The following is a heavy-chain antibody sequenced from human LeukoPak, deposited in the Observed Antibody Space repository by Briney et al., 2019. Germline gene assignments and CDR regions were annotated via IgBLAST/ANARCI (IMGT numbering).Heavy chain of an antibody. CDR1: GFTFSSYS. V-gene: IGHV3-21*04. Sequence: PGGSLRLSCAASGFTFSSYSMNWVRQAPGKGLEWVSSISSSSSYIYYADSVKGRFTISRDNAKNSLYLQMNSLRAEDTAMYYCARSTLPGRSGRTEFFQHWGQGTLVTVSS. CDR2: ISSSSSYI. D-gene: IGHD6-19*01. CDR3: ARSTLPGRSGRTEFFQH. J-gene: IGHJ1*01.